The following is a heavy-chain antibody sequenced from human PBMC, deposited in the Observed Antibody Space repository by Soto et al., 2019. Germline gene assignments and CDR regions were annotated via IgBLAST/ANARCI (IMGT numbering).Heavy chain of an antibody. CDR3: ARGGYCSSTSCYVGYYYDYYMDV. D-gene: IGHD2-2*01. J-gene: IGHJ6*03. Sequence: EVQLVESGGGLVQPGGSLRLSCAASGFTFSSYWMSWVRQAPGKGLEWVANIKQDGSEKYYVDSVKGRFTISRDNAKNSLYLQMNSPRAEDTAVYYCARGGYCSSTSCYVGYYYDYYMDVWGKGTTVTVSS. CDR2: IKQDGSEK. CDR1: GFTFSSYW. V-gene: IGHV3-7*01.